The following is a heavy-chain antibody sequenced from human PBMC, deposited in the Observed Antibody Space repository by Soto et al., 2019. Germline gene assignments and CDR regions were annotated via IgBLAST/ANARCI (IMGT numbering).Heavy chain of an antibody. V-gene: IGHV4-34*01. CDR3: ARGLSLLWFGELPQNLGDY. J-gene: IGHJ4*02. Sequence: QVQLQQWGAGLLKPSETLSLTCAVYGGSFSGYYWSWIRQPPGKGLEWIGEINHSGSTNYNPSLKSRVTISVDTSKNQFSLKLSSVTAADTAVYYCARGLSLLWFGELPQNLGDYWGQGTLVTVSS. CDR1: GGSFSGYY. CDR2: INHSGST. D-gene: IGHD3-10*01.